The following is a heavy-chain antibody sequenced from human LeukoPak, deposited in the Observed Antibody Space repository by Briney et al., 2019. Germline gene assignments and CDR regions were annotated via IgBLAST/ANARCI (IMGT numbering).Heavy chain of an antibody. Sequence: SETLSLTCAVYGGSFSGYYWSWIRQPPGKGLEWIGEINHSGSTNYSPSLKSRVTISVDTSKNQFSLKLSSVTPEDTAVYYCARGDSGWYYRLDYWGQGTLVTVSS. D-gene: IGHD6-19*01. CDR3: ARGDSGWYYRLDY. J-gene: IGHJ4*02. V-gene: IGHV4-34*01. CDR1: GGSFSGYY. CDR2: INHSGST.